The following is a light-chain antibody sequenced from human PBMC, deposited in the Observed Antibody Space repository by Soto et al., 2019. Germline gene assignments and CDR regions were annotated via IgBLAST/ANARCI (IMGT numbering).Light chain of an antibody. J-gene: IGKJ1*01. CDR1: QGISNY. CDR2: AAS. Sequence: DIQMTQSPSSLSASVGDRVTITCRASQGISNYLAWYQQKPGKVPKLLIYAASTLQSGVPSRFSGSGTGTHFTLTISSLQPEAVATYYCQKYNSAPRTFGQGTKVEIK. V-gene: IGKV1-27*01. CDR3: QKYNSAPRT.